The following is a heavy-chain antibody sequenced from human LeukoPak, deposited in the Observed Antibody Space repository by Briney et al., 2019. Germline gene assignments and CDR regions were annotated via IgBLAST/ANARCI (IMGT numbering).Heavy chain of an antibody. V-gene: IGHV1-2*02. D-gene: IGHD6-13*01. CDR1: GYTFTGHY. J-gene: IGHJ4*02. CDR3: ARTLYMAAVPGGFDY. Sequence: VSVKVSCRASGYTFTGHYMHWVRQAPGQGLEWMGWINPKNAGTNFAQRFQGRVTMTRDTSISTVYMELSRLRSDDTALYYCARTLYMAAVPGGFDYWGQGTLVTVSS. CDR2: INPKNAGT.